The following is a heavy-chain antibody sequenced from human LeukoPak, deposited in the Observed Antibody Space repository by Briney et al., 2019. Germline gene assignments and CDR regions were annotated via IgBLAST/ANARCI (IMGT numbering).Heavy chain of an antibody. Sequence: PGGSLRLSCAASGFTFSSYSMNWVRQAPGKGLGWVSSISSSSSYIYYADSVKGRFTISRDNAKNSLYLQMNSLRAEDTAVYYCARGGGCHRTNCYWADYWGQGTLVTVSS. J-gene: IGHJ4*02. CDR3: ARGGGCHRTNCYWADY. V-gene: IGHV3-21*01. CDR2: ISSSSSYI. D-gene: IGHD2-2*01. CDR1: GFTFSSYS.